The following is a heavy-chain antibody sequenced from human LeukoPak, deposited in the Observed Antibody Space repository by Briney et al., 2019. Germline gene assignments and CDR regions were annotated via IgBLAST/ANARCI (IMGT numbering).Heavy chain of an antibody. CDR1: GGTFSSYG. J-gene: IGHJ4*02. CDR3: ASSTRGVHEYSYGGYFDY. Sequence: SVKVSCKTSGGTFSSYGISWVRQAPGQGLEWMGGIIPIFATANYAQKFQGRVTITTDESTSTAYIELSSLRSEDTAVYYCASSTRGVHEYSYGGYFDYWGQGTLVTVSS. D-gene: IGHD5-18*01. V-gene: IGHV1-69*05. CDR2: IIPIFATA.